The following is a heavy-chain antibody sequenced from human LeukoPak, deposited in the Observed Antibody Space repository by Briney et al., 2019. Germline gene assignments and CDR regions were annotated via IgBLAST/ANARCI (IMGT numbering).Heavy chain of an antibody. CDR3: AADARSFGGYSDYDPEVRAFDI. J-gene: IGHJ3*02. D-gene: IGHD5-12*01. CDR2: IVVGSGNT. V-gene: IGHV1-58*02. Sequence: SVKVSCKAFGFTFTGSAMQWVRQARGQRLEWIGWIVVGSGNTNYAQKFQERVTITRDMSTSTAYMELSSLRSEDTAVYYCAADARSFGGYSDYDPEVRAFDIWGQGTMVTVSS. CDR1: GFTFTGSA.